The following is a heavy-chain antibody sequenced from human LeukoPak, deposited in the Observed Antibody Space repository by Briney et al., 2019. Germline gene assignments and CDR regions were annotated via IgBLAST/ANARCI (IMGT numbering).Heavy chain of an antibody. V-gene: IGHV3-48*02. CDR3: ARGGQQLFPYYYYYYGMDV. Sequence: GRSLRLSCAASGFTFSSYSMNWVRQAPGKGLEWVSYISSSSSTIYYADSVKGRFTISRDNAKNSLYLQMNSLRDEDTAVYYCARGGQQLFPYYYYYYGMDVWGQGTTVTVSS. CDR2: ISSSSSTI. J-gene: IGHJ6*02. D-gene: IGHD6-13*01. CDR1: GFTFSSYS.